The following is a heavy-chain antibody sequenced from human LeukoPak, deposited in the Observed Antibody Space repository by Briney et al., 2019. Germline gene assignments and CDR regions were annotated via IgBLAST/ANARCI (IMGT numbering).Heavy chain of an antibody. CDR3: ARDQYGY. Sequence: GGSLRLSCSASGFTFSSYWMSWVRQAPGKGLEWVSYISSSSSTIYYADSVKGRFTISRDNAKNSLYLQMNSLRAEDTAVYYCARDQYGYWGQGTLVTVSS. J-gene: IGHJ4*02. V-gene: IGHV3-48*04. CDR2: ISSSSSTI. CDR1: GFTFSSYW. D-gene: IGHD4-17*01.